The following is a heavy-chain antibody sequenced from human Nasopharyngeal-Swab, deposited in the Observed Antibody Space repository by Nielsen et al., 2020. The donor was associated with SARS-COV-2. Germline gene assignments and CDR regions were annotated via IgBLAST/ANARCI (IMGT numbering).Heavy chain of an antibody. CDR2: IYYSGST. CDR3: ARGGNYGLYSGYDPMATTYWYFDL. Sequence: PGKGLEWIGYIYYSGSTNYNPSLKSRATISVDTSKNQFPLKLSSVTAADTAVYYCARGGNYGLYSGYDPMATTYWYFDLWGRGTLVTVSS. D-gene: IGHD5-12*01. V-gene: IGHV4-59*13. J-gene: IGHJ2*01.